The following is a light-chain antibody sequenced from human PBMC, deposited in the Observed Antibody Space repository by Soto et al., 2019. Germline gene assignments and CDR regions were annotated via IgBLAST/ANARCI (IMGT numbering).Light chain of an antibody. CDR1: SSDVGAYKF. V-gene: IGLV2-14*01. CDR3: SSLTTNTTVV. CDR2: EAS. Sequence: QSALTQPASVSGSPGQSITISCTGTSSDVGAYKFVSWFQQHPGKAPKLMIYEASYRPSGVPNRFSGSKSGNTASLTILGLRSEDEAEYYCSSLTTNTTVVFGGGTKVTVL. J-gene: IGLJ2*01.